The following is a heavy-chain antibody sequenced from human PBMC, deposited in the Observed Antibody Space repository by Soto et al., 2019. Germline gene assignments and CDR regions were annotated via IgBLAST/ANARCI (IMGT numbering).Heavy chain of an antibody. CDR3: SNGFCSSTRCRTYSDMDV. CDR1: GFSFDEYA. D-gene: IGHD2-2*03. CDR2: VSWNSGTM. V-gene: IGHV3-9*01. J-gene: IGHJ6*03. Sequence: EVQLVESGGGLVQPGRSLRLSCAASGFSFDEYAMHWVRQAPGKGLEWVSGVSWNSGTMGYGDSVRGRFAISRDNAKNSLCLQMNSLTTEDTAMYYCSNGFCSSTRCRTYSDMDVWGKWTTVTVSS.